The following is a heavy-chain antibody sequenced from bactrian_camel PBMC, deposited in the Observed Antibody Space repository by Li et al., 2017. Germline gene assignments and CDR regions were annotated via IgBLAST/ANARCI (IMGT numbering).Heavy chain of an antibody. CDR2: IHSGGGST. V-gene: IGHV3S40*01. Sequence: DVQLVESGGGLVQPGGSLRLSCAASGLAFSNYDMSWVRQAPGKGLEWVSRIHSGGGSTYYADSVKGRFSISRDNAKNTMYLQMNSLKAEDSAMYYCAARFCSWGSGSKLSRERFRSWGQGTQVTVS. J-gene: IGHJ6*01. D-gene: IGHD3*01. CDR3: AARFCSWGSGSKLSRERFRS. CDR1: GLAFSNYD.